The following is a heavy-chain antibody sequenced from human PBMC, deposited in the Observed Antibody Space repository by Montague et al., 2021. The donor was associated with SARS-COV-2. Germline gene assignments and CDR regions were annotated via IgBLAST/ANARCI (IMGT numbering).Heavy chain of an antibody. Sequence: SETLSLTCSVSGDSISNYSWSRIRQSPGKGLEWIGYIYYSGSTNYNPSLTSRVTISVDTSKNQVSLKLTSVTAADTAVYYCARHLRVTTVTSHMYHHAMDVWGQGTTVTVSS. CDR2: IYYSGST. CDR3: ARHLRVTTVTSHMYHHAMDV. D-gene: IGHD4-11*01. CDR1: GDSISNYS. J-gene: IGHJ6*02. V-gene: IGHV4-59*08.